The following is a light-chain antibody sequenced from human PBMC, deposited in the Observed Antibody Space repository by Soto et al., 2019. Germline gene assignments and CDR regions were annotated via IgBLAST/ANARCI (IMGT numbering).Light chain of an antibody. CDR3: QKYSSAPRT. Sequence: DIEMTQSPSSLSASLGDRVTISCRASQGISNYLAWYQQKPGNVPKLLIYAASTWQTGVPSRFSGSGSGTDFTLTISRLQPEDVAIYYCQKYSSAPRTFGQGTQVEIK. V-gene: IGKV1-27*01. CDR2: AAS. J-gene: IGKJ1*01. CDR1: QGISNY.